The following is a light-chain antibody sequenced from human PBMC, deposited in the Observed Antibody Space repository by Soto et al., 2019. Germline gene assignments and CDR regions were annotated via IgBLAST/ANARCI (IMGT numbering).Light chain of an antibody. CDR3: CSYAGSRV. V-gene: IGLV2-11*01. J-gene: IGLJ3*02. CDR2: DVS. CDR1: SSDVGGYNY. Sequence: QSALTQPRSVSGSPGQSVTISCTGTSSDVGGYNYVSWYQQHPGKAPKLMIYDVSKRPSGVPDRFSGSKSGNTASLTISGLQAEDEPDYYCCSYAGSRVFGGGTKVTVL.